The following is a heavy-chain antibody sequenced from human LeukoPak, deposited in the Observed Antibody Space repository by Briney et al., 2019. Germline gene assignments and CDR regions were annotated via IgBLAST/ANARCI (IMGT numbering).Heavy chain of an antibody. D-gene: IGHD3-3*01. Sequence: SVKVSCKASGGTFSSYAISWVRQAPGQGLEWMGGIIPIFGTANYAQKFQGRVTITADESTSTAYMELSSLRSEDTAVYYCARGRYRDFWSGHYFDYWGQGTLFTVSS. CDR1: GGTFSSYA. J-gene: IGHJ4*02. CDR3: ARGRYRDFWSGHYFDY. CDR2: IIPIFGTA. V-gene: IGHV1-69*13.